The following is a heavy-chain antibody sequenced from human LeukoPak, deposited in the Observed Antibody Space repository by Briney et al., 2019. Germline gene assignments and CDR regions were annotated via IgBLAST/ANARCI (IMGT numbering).Heavy chain of an antibody. CDR2: IYWDDDK. Sequence: ESGPTLVKPTQTLTLTCTFSGFSLSTSGVGVGWIRQPPGKALEWLALIYWDDDKRYIPSLKSRLTITKNTSKNQVVLTMTNMDPVDTATYYCAHFDYDSSGHDAFDIWGQGTMVTVSS. CDR3: AHFDYDSSGHDAFDI. CDR1: GFSLSTSGVG. D-gene: IGHD3-22*01. J-gene: IGHJ3*02. V-gene: IGHV2-5*02.